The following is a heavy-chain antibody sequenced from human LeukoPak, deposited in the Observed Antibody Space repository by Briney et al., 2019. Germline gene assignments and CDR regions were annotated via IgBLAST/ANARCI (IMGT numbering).Heavy chain of an antibody. CDR2: ISGSSSYI. J-gene: IGHJ3*02. CDR1: GFTFSSYS. V-gene: IGHV3-21*01. Sequence: GGFLRLSCAASGFTFSSYSLNWVRQAPGKGLEWVSSISGSSSYIYYADSVKGRFTIPRHNAKNSLYLQMNSLRAEDTAVYYCARVPAGVIGMKDAFDIWGQGTMVTVSS. CDR3: ARVPAGVIGMKDAFDI. D-gene: IGHD3-16*02.